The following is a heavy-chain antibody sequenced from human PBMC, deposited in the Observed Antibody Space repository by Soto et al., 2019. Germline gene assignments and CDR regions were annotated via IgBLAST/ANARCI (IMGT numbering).Heavy chain of an antibody. V-gene: IGHV3-74*01. Sequence: PGGSLRLSCAASGFTFSSYCMHWVRQAPGKGLVWVSRINSDGSSTSYADSVKGRFTISRDNAKNTLYLQMNSLRAEDTAVYYCASFTYYYDSSGYYGRLDYYYGMDVWGQGTTVTVSS. J-gene: IGHJ6*02. D-gene: IGHD3-22*01. CDR3: ASFTYYYDSSGYYGRLDYYYGMDV. CDR1: GFTFSSYC. CDR2: INSDGSST.